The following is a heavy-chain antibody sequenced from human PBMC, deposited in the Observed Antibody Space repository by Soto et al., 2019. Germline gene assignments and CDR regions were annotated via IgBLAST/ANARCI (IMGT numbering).Heavy chain of an antibody. CDR3: ARAKGYYDSSGHDY. D-gene: IGHD3-22*01. Sequence: PGGSLRLSCAASGFTFGRFWMNWVRQAPGKGLEWVANIKPDGNEKYYVDSVKGRFTMSRDNAENSLYLQMNNLRAEDTAVYYCARAKGYYDSSGHDYWGQGTLVTVSS. CDR2: IKPDGNEK. CDR1: GFTFGRFW. J-gene: IGHJ4*02. V-gene: IGHV3-7*01.